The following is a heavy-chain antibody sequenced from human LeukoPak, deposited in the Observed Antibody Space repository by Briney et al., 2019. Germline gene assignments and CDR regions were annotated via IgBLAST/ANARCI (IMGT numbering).Heavy chain of an antibody. V-gene: IGHV4-34*01. J-gene: IGHJ4*02. CDR1: GGSISGYY. D-gene: IGHD3-10*01. CDR2: INHSGST. Sequence: SETLSLTCTVSGGSISGYYWSWIRQPPGKGLEWIGEINHSGSTNYNPSLKSRVTISVDTSKNQFSLKLSSVTAADTAVYYCARSMVRGVLPVEDFDYWGQGTLVTVSS. CDR3: ARSMVRGVLPVEDFDY.